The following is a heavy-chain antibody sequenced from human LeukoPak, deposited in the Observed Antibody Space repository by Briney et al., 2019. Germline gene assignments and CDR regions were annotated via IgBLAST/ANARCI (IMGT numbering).Heavy chain of an antibody. CDR3: ARRAHNTGWSFDY. D-gene: IGHD6-19*01. V-gene: IGHV4-4*07. J-gene: IGHJ4*02. Sequence: SETLSLTCSVSGDSISGYYWTWIRQSAGKGLEWIGHIYSGGIATYSPSLKSRLTMSVDTSKNQFSLRLTSVSAADTAIYYCARRAHNTGWSFDYWGQGTLVTVSS. CDR2: IYSGGIA. CDR1: GDSISGYY.